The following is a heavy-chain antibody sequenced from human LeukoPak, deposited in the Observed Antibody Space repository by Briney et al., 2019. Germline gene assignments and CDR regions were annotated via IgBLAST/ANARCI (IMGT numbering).Heavy chain of an antibody. CDR2: ISNNGGYT. CDR1: GFTFSSSA. CDR3: AKQLGYCSDGSCYFPY. V-gene: IGHV3-23*01. D-gene: IGHD2-15*01. J-gene: IGHJ4*02. Sequence: GGSLRLSCAASGFTFSSSAMSWVRQAPGKGLEWVSAISNNGGYTYYADSVQGRFTISRDNSKSTLCLQMNSLRAEDTAVHYCAKQLGYCSDGSCYFPYWGQGTLVTVSS.